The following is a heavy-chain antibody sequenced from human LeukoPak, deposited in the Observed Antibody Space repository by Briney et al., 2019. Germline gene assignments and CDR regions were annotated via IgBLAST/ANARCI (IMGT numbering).Heavy chain of an antibody. CDR3: SRQSIAVAGTGYFQH. Sequence: SETLSLTCTVSGGSISSGSYYCAWIRQPPGKGLEWIGTVYYSGGTYYNPSLKSRVTMSVDTSNSQFSLKLSSVTAADTAVYYCSRQSIAVAGTGYFQHWGQGTLVTVSS. CDR2: VYYSGGT. D-gene: IGHD6-19*01. CDR1: GGSISSGSYY. V-gene: IGHV4-39*01. J-gene: IGHJ1*01.